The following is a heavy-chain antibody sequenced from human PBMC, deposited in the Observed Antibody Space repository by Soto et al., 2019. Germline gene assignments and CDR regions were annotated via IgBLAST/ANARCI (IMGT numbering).Heavy chain of an antibody. CDR1: GYAFTGYY. J-gene: IGHJ3*02. D-gene: IGHD6-13*01. CDR2: INPNSGGT. V-gene: IGHV1-2*04. CDR3: AREDTPYSSSEAEAFDI. Sequence: ASVKVSCKASGYAFTGYYMHWVRQAPGQGLEWMGWINPNSGGTNYAQKFQGWVTMTRDTSISPAYMELSRLRSSDTAVYYCAREDTPYSSSEAEAFDIWGQGTMVTVSS.